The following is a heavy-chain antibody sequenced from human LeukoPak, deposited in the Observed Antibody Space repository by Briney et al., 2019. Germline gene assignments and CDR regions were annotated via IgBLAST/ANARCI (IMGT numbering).Heavy chain of an antibody. CDR2: ISGRDAKT. CDR1: GFTFSNSG. V-gene: IGHV3-23*01. Sequence: GGSLRLSCAASGFTFSNSGMSWVRQAPGKGLEWVSHISGRDAKTYYAASVKGRFTISRDNSKNTVYLQMNGLRAEDAAVYYCAKGGAERGWGQGTLVTVSS. J-gene: IGHJ1*01. CDR3: AKGGAERG. D-gene: IGHD1-26*01.